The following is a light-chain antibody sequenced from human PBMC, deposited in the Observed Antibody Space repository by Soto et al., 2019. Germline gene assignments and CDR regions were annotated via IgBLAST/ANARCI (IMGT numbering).Light chain of an antibody. CDR2: RNN. V-gene: IGLV1-47*01. CDR3: AAWDDSLSIGV. Sequence: QSVLTQPPSASGTPGQNVTISCSGSSSKIGSNYVYWYQQLPGTAPKLLIYRNNQRPSGVPDRFSGSKPGTSASLAISGLRSEDEADYYCAAWDDSLSIGVFGGGTKLTVL. CDR1: SSKIGSNY. J-gene: IGLJ3*02.